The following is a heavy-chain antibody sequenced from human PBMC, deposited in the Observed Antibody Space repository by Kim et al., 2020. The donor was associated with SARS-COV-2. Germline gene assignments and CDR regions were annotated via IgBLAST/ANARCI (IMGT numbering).Heavy chain of an antibody. CDR1: GFTFTSHA. J-gene: IGHJ6*01. CDR2: IYGNGNNK. V-gene: IGHV3-23*03. Sequence: GGSLRLSCAASGFTFTSHAMGWVRQPPGKGLEWVSVIYGNGNNKYYADSVKGRFTISRENSKETVFLQMDSLRGEDTAVYYCARGSGSGLAFYYYGLDV. D-gene: IGHD3-10*01. CDR3: ARGSGSGLAFYYYGLDV.